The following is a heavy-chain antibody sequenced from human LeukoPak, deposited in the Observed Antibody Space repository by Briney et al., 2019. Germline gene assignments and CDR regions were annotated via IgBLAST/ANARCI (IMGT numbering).Heavy chain of an antibody. CDR3: ARGAAAGTILGY. J-gene: IGHJ4*02. CDR1: GGSISSGGYS. V-gene: IGHV4-30-2*01. D-gene: IGHD6-13*01. Sequence: SETLSLTCAVSGGSISSGGYSWSWIRQPPGKGLEWIGYIYHSGSTNYNPSLKSRVTISVDRSKNQFSLKLSSVTAADTAVYYCARGAAAGTILGYWGQGTLVTVSS. CDR2: IYHSGST.